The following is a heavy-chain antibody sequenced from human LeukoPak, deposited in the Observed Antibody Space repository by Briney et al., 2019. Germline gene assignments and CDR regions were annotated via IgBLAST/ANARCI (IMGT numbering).Heavy chain of an antibody. Sequence: GGSLRLSCAASGFTFSSYWMHWVRQAPGKGLVWVSRIKSDGSRTNYADSVKGRFTISRDNAKNTLYLQMNSLRAEDTAVHYCARDRGDYFDYWGQGTLVTVSS. CDR2: IKSDGSRT. V-gene: IGHV3-74*01. CDR3: ARDRGDYFDY. CDR1: GFTFSSYW. J-gene: IGHJ4*02.